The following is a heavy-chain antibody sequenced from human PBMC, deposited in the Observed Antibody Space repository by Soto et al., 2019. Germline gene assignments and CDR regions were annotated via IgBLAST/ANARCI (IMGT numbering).Heavy chain of an antibody. CDR3: VRVSDLHYGTNNFFNP. J-gene: IGHJ5*02. D-gene: IGHD3-10*01. CDR1: GYSFTGYY. Sequence: ASVKVSCKTSGYSFTGYYMHGVRQAPGQGLEWMGWINPNSGYTNYAQKFQGRVTMTRDTSISTAHMELSRLRYDDTAVYYCVRVSDLHYGTNNFFNPWGQGTLVTVSS. V-gene: IGHV1-2*02. CDR2: INPNSGYT.